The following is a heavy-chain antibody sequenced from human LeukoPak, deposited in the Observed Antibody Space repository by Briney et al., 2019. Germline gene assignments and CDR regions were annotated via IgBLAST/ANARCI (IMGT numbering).Heavy chain of an antibody. J-gene: IGHJ4*02. Sequence: GGSLRLSCAASGFTFSSYSVNWVRQAPGKGLEWVSSISSSSSYIYYADSVKGRFTISRDNAKNSLYLQMNSLRAEDTAVYYCARDLLVVPAATAFDYWGQGTLVTVSS. CDR2: ISSSSSYI. CDR1: GFTFSSYS. D-gene: IGHD2-2*01. V-gene: IGHV3-21*01. CDR3: ARDLLVVPAATAFDY.